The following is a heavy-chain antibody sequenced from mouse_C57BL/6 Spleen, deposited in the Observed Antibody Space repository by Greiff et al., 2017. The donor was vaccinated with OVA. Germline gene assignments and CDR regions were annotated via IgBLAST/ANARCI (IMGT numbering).Heavy chain of an antibody. V-gene: IGHV3-6*01. CDR2: ISYDGSN. Sequence: EVKLVESGPGLVKPSQSLSLTCSVTGYSITSGYYWNWIRQFPGNKLEWMGYISYDGSNNYNPSLKNRISITRDTSKNQFFLKLNSVTTEDTATYYCARDGGGSAMDYWGQGTSVTVSS. CDR3: ARDGGGSAMDY. J-gene: IGHJ4*01. CDR1: GYSITSGYY.